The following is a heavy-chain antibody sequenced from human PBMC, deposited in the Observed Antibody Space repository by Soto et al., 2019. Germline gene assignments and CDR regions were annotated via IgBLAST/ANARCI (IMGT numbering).Heavy chain of an antibody. V-gene: IGHV3-15*07. CDR2: IKSKTDGGTT. Sequence: EVQLVESGGGLVKPGGSLRLSCAASGFTFSNAWMNWVRQAPAKGLDRVGRIKSKTDGGTTDYAAPVKGRFTISRDDSKNTLYLQMNSLKTEDTAVYYCTTGIVLLWFGGEYWGQGTLVTVSS. CDR1: GFTFSNAW. J-gene: IGHJ4*02. CDR3: TTGIVLLWFGGEY. D-gene: IGHD3-10*01.